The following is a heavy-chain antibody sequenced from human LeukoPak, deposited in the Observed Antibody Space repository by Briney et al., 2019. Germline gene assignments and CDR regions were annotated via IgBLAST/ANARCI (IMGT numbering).Heavy chain of an antibody. V-gene: IGHV3-11*04. J-gene: IGHJ4*02. CDR2: ISSSGSTI. CDR3: ARIVLRYFDWLLETPMSYFDY. D-gene: IGHD3-9*01. CDR1: GFTFSDYY. Sequence: PGGYLRLSCAASGFTFSDYYMSWIRQAPGKGLEWVSYISSSGSTIYYADSVKGRFTISRDNAKNSLYLPMISLRAEDTGVYYCARIVLRYFDWLLETPMSYFDYWGQGTLVTVSS.